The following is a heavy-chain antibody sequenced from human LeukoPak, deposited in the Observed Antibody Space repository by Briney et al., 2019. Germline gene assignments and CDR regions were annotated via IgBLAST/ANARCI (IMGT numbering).Heavy chain of an antibody. Sequence: PGGSLRLSCTASGFSFSSYVMHWVRQAPGKGLEWVAVMSYDGSNKYYADSVKGRFTISRDNSKNTLYLQMNSLRAEDTAVYYCAREDIEVVPAPGYGMDDWGKGTTVTVSS. D-gene: IGHD2-2*01. J-gene: IGHJ6*04. V-gene: IGHV3-30*03. CDR1: GFSFSSYV. CDR3: AREDIEVVPAPGYGMDD. CDR2: MSYDGSNK.